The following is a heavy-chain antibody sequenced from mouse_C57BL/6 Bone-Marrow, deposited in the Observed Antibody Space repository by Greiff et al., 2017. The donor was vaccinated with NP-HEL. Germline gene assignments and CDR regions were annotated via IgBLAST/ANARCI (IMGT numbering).Heavy chain of an antibody. V-gene: IGHV1-18*01. J-gene: IGHJ3*01. CDR1: GYTFTDYN. CDR3: ARSIGRGFAY. CDR2: INPNNGGT. Sequence: EVQGVESGPELVKPGASVKIPCKASGYTFTDYNMDWVKQSHGKSLEWIGDINPNNGGTIYNQKFKGKATLTVDKSSSTAYMELRSLTSEDTAVYYCARSIGRGFAYWGQGTLVTVSA. D-gene: IGHD6-1*01.